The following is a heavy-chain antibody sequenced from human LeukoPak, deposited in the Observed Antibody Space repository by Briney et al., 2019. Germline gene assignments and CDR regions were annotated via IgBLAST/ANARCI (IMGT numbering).Heavy chain of an antibody. CDR3: AKDMQTWPRFPDY. CDR2: INDTGSTR. CDR1: GFTFSNYA. Sequence: GGSLRLSCGASGFTFSNYAMSWVRQAPGKGLEWVSGINDTGSTRFYAASVKGRFTSSRDNPKNTLYLQMNGLRVEDTAVYYCAKDMQTWPRFPDYWGQGTLVTVSS. D-gene: IGHD5-12*01. V-gene: IGHV3-23*01. J-gene: IGHJ4*02.